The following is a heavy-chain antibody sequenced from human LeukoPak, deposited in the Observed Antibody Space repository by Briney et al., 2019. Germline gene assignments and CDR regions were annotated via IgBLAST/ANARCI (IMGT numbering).Heavy chain of an antibody. CDR3: ASGNLGALNPDYYYYGMDA. J-gene: IGHJ6*02. V-gene: IGHV1-18*01. CDR2: ISAYNGNT. D-gene: IGHD3-16*01. Sequence: GASVKVSCKASGYTFTSYGISWVRQAPGQGLEWMGWISAYNGNTNYAQKLQGRVTMTTDTSTSTAYMELRSLRSDNTAVYYCASGNLGALNPDYYYYGMDAWGQGTTVTVSS. CDR1: GYTFTSYG.